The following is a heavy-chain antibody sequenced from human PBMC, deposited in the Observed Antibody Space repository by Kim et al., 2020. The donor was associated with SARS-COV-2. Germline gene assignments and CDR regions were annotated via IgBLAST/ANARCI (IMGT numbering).Heavy chain of an antibody. CDR1: GGSISGYY. V-gene: IGHV4-59*13. J-gene: IGHJ6*04. CDR3: ARAYYDFWSGYPHYYYYGMDV. Sequence: SETLSLTCTVSGGSISGYYWSWIRQPPGKGLEWIGYIYYSGSTNYNPSLKSRVTISVDTSKNQFSLKLSSVTAADTAVYYCARAYYDFWSGYPHYYYYGMDVGGKGTTVTVSS. D-gene: IGHD3-3*01. CDR2: IYYSGST.